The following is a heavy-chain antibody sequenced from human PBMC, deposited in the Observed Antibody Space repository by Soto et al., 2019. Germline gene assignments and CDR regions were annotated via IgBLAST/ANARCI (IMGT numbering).Heavy chain of an antibody. CDR2: IYHSGST. CDR3: ARETRDGITGTYSDAFDI. D-gene: IGHD1-20*01. CDR1: GGSISSSNW. J-gene: IGHJ3*02. V-gene: IGHV4-4*02. Sequence: QVQLQESGPGLVKPSGTLSLTCAVSGGSISSSNWWSWVRQPPGKGLEWIGEIYHSGSTNYNPSLKSRVTISVDKSKNQFSLKLSSVTAADTAVYYCARETRDGITGTYSDAFDIWGQGTMVTVSS.